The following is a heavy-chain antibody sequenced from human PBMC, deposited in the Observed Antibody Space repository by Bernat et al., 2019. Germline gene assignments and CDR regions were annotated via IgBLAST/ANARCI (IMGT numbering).Heavy chain of an antibody. CDR2: ISGYDGNT. D-gene: IGHD1-1*01. CDR1: GYTFSHYG. CDR3: ARFRTGTYNWFDP. J-gene: IGHJ5*02. Sequence: QVQLVQSGAEVKKPGASVKVSCKASGYTFSHYGISWVRQAPGQGLEWMGWISGYDGNTDYAGNFQGRVTMTTDTSTNTAYMELRSLRSDDTAVYYCARFRTGTYNWFDPWGQGTLVTVSS. V-gene: IGHV1-18*01.